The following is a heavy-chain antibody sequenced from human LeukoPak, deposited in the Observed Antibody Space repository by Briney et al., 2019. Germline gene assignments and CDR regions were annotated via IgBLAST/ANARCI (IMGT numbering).Heavy chain of an antibody. CDR2: INNVGSHI. CDR1: GFTFSSSA. CDR3: ARDTGRIAASP. Sequence: GGSLRLSCAASGFTFSSSAMNWVRQAPGKGLEWVSSINNVGSHIYYAGSVRGRFTISRDNAKNSLYLQMNSLRAEDMAVYYCARDTGRIAASPWGQGTLVTVSS. V-gene: IGHV3-21*01. J-gene: IGHJ5*02. D-gene: IGHD6-25*01.